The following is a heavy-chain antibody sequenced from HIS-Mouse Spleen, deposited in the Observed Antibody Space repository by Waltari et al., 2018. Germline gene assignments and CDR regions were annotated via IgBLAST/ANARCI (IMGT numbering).Heavy chain of an antibody. V-gene: IGHV2-5*02. Sequence: QNTLKESGPTLVKPTQTLTLTCTFSGFSPSTSGVGVGWIRQPPGKALEWLALIYWDDDKRYSPSLKRRLTITKDTSKNQVVLTMTNMDPVDTATYYCAHREFQQLGRYFQHWGQGTLVTVSS. CDR3: AHREFQQLGRYFQH. CDR2: IYWDDDK. J-gene: IGHJ1*01. D-gene: IGHD6-13*01. CDR1: GFSPSTSGVG.